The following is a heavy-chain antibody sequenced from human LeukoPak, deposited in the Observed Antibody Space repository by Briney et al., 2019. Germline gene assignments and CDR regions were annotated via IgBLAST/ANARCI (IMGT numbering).Heavy chain of an antibody. CDR3: ASLYNWNDVGLGPMDV. V-gene: IGHV1-69*13. D-gene: IGHD1-20*01. CDR2: IIPIFGTA. Sequence: SVKVSCKASGGTFSSYAISWVRQAPGQGLEWVGGIIPIFGTANYAQKFQGRVTITADESTNTAYMELSSLRSEDTAVYYCASLYNWNDVGLGPMDVWGKGTTVTVSS. CDR1: GGTFSSYA. J-gene: IGHJ6*03.